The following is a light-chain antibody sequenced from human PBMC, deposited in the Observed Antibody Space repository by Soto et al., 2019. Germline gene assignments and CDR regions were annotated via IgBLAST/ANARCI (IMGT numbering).Light chain of an antibody. CDR1: SSDIGGYDH. J-gene: IGLJ1*01. Sequence: QAVLTQPASVSGSPGQAITIPCTGTSSDIGGYDHVSWYQQHPGKAPKLMVYDVSNRPSGVSDRFSGSKSANTASLTISGLQAEDEADYYCNSYTTSSSLCVFGTGTKVTVL. V-gene: IGLV2-14*03. CDR2: DVS. CDR3: NSYTTSSSLCV.